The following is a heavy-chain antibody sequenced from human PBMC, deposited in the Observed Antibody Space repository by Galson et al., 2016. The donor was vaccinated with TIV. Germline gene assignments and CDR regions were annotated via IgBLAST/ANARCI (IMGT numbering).Heavy chain of an antibody. D-gene: IGHD3-22*01. V-gene: IGHV4-61*01. CDR3: VGIGMLRESCSCYACPGIFDT. CDR2: ICHTETT. Sequence: SETLSLTCTVSGGSVSGGSYYWSWIRQPPGKGLEWLGNICHTETTYYNPSLESRVSISVDTSKNQFSLRLSSVTAADTAVYYCVGIGMLRESCSCYACPGIFDTWGQGILVTVSS. CDR1: GGSVSGGSYY. J-gene: IGHJ5*02.